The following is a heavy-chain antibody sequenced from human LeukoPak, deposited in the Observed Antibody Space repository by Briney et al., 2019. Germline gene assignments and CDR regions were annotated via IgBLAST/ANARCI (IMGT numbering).Heavy chain of an antibody. CDR3: ARAKKSGWYDEAFDY. V-gene: IGHV3-53*01. J-gene: IGHJ4*02. CDR1: GFTVSSNY. D-gene: IGHD6-19*01. CDR2: IYSGGST. Sequence: GGSLRLSCAASGFTVSSNYMSWVRQAPGKGLEWVSVIYSGGSTYYADSVKGRFTISRDNSKNTLYLQMNSLRAEDTAVYYCARAKKSGWYDEAFDYWGQGTLVTLSS.